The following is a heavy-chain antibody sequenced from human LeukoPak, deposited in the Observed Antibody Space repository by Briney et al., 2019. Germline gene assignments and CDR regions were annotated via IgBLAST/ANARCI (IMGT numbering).Heavy chain of an antibody. Sequence: SETLSLTCAVYGGSFSGYYWSWIRQPPGMGLEWIGEINHSGSTNYNPSLKSRVTISVDTSKNQFSLKLSSVTAADTAVYYCARVLDYDSSGYYSTFDYWGQGTLVTVSS. CDR1: GGSFSGYY. D-gene: IGHD3-22*01. CDR3: ARVLDYDSSGYYSTFDY. V-gene: IGHV4-34*01. J-gene: IGHJ4*02. CDR2: INHSGST.